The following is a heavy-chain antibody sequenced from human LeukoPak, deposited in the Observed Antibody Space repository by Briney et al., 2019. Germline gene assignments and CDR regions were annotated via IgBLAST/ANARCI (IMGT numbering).Heavy chain of an antibody. J-gene: IGHJ4*02. Sequence: SVKVSCKASGGTFSSYTISWVRQAPGQGLEWMGKIVPILGIANYAQKFQGRVTIIADKSTSTAYMELSSLRSEDTAVYYCARSRSYEPVPNWGQGTLVTVSS. D-gene: IGHD3-10*01. CDR3: ARSRSYEPVPN. V-gene: IGHV1-69*02. CDR2: IVPILGIA. CDR1: GGTFSSYT.